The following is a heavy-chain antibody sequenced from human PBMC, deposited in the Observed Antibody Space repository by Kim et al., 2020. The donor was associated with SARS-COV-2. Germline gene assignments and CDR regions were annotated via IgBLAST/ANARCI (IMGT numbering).Heavy chain of an antibody. CDR3: VKAKDDSSGYFDL. V-gene: IGHV3-9*01. Sequence: GGSLRLSCAASGFTFDDYAMHWVRQAPGKGLEWVSGISWNSGSIGYADSVKGRFTISRDNAKNSLYLQMNSLRAEDTALYYCVKAKDDSSGYFDLWGRGTLVTVSS. D-gene: IGHD3-22*01. J-gene: IGHJ2*01. CDR1: GFTFDDYA. CDR2: ISWNSGSI.